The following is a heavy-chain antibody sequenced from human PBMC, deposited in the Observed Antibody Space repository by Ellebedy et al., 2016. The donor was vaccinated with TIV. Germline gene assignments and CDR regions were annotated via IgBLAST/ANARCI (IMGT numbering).Heavy chain of an antibody. D-gene: IGHD1-1*01. Sequence: GESLKISCATSGFPFSDYYMSWIRQAPGKGPEWVSFITSGGTIYYADSVKGRFTISRDNAKNSLYLHMSSLRAEDTAVYYCARLDWSDVDLRHFYFDYWGQGTQVTVSS. V-gene: IGHV3-11*01. J-gene: IGHJ4*02. CDR2: ITSGGTI. CDR3: ARLDWSDVDLRHFYFDY. CDR1: GFPFSDYY.